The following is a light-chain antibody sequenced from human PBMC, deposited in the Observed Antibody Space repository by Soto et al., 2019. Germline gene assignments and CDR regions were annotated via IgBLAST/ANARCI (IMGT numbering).Light chain of an antibody. CDR3: QQGNSLPLT. J-gene: IGKJ3*01. CDR1: QGIYNW. Sequence: DIQMTQSPSSVSASVGDRVTITCRASQGIYNWLAWYQQKPGGAPKLLIYAASSLQSGVPSRFSGSGSKSEFTLTISSLQPEDSATYYCQQGNSLPLTFGPGTKVDIK. CDR2: AAS. V-gene: IGKV1-12*01.